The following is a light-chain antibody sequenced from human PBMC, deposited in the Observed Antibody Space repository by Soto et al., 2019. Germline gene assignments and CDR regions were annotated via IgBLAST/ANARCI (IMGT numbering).Light chain of an antibody. CDR1: QSVSSF. V-gene: IGKV3D-20*01. Sequence: EILLTQSPATLSLSPGERATLSCGASQSVSSFLPWYQQKPGQAHRLPIYDASSRATGIPDRFSGGGPGTDSTLTISRLETEDFPVYSCQQYHNSPPTFGPGTKVDI. CDR2: DAS. CDR3: QQYHNSPPT. J-gene: IGKJ1*01.